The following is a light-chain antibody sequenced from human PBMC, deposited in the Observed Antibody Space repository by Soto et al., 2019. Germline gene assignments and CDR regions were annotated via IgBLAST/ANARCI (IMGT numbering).Light chain of an antibody. CDR1: QSVSSSY. CDR3: QQYGSSPWT. J-gene: IGKJ1*01. V-gene: IGKV3-20*01. Sequence: IGLTKSPGTLSLSPGERATLSCRASQSVSSSYLAWYQQKPGQAPRLLIYGASSRATGIPDRFSGSGSGTDFTLTISRLEPEDFAVYYCQQYGSSPWTFGQGTKV. CDR2: GAS.